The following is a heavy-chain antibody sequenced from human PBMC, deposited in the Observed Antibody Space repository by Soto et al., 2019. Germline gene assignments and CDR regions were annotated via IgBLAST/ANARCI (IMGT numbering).Heavy chain of an antibody. CDR2: IYYSGST. V-gene: IGHV4-59*01. CDR1: GGSISSYY. D-gene: IGHD3-22*01. CDR3: ARTHYYDSSGYDY. J-gene: IGHJ4*02. Sequence: SETLSLTCTVSGGSISSYYWSWIRQPPGKGLEWIGYIYYSGSTNYNPSLKSRVTISVDTSKNQFSLKLSSVTAADTAVYYCARTHYYDSSGYDYWGQGTLVTVS.